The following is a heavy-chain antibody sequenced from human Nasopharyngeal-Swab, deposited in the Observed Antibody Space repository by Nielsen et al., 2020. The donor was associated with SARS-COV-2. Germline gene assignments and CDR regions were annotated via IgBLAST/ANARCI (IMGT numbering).Heavy chain of an antibody. CDR1: GFTFSSYE. CDR3: ARLGSRDDFWSGYPSGSDY. CDR2: ISSSGSTI. Sequence: GGSLRLSYAASGFTFSSYEMNWVRQAPGKGLEWVSYISSSGSTIYYADSVKGRFTISRDNAKNSLYLQMNSLRAEDTAVYYCARLGSRDDFWSGYPSGSDYWGQGTLVTVSS. V-gene: IGHV3-48*03. J-gene: IGHJ4*02. D-gene: IGHD3-3*01.